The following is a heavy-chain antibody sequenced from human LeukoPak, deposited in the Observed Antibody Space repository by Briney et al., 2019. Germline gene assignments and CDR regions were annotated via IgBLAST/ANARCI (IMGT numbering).Heavy chain of an antibody. V-gene: IGHV1-18*01. Sequence: ASVNVSCKASGYTFTSYGISWVRQAPGQGLEWMGWISAYNGNANYAQKLQGRVTMTTDTSTSTAYMELRTLRSDDTAVYYCARETWGHADYWGQGTLVTVSS. CDR3: ARETWGHADY. CDR1: GYTFTSYG. CDR2: ISAYNGNA. D-gene: IGHD3-16*01. J-gene: IGHJ4*02.